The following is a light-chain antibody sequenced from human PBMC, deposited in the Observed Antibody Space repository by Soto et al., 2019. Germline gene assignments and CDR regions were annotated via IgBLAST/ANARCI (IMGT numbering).Light chain of an antibody. CDR1: QSVSSSY. CDR2: GAS. CDR3: QQYGSSHWT. J-gene: IGKJ1*01. V-gene: IGKV3-20*01. Sequence: EIVLTQSPGTPSLSPGERATLCCRASQSVSSSYLAWYQQKPGQAPRLLIYGASSRSTGIPDRFSGSGSGTDFTLTISRLEPEDFAVYYCQQYGSSHWTFGQGTKVEIK.